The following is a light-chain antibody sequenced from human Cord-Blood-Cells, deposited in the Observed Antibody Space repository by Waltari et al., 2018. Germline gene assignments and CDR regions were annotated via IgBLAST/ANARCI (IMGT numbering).Light chain of an antibody. V-gene: IGLV6-57*03. J-gene: IGLJ2*01. CDR1: SGSIASNH. Sequence: NFMLTQPHSVSESPGKTVTISCTRRSGSIASNHVQWYQQRPGSAPTTVIYEDNQRPSGVPDRFSGSIDSSSNSASLTISGLKTEDEADYYCQSYDSSNRVFGGGTKLTVL. CDR2: EDN. CDR3: QSYDSSNRV.